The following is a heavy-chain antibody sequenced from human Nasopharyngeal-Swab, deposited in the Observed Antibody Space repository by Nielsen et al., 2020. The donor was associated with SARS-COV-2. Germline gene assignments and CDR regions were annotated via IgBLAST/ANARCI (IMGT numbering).Heavy chain of an antibody. CDR3: ARHRFGIAVADSDY. Sequence: WIRQPPGKGLEWVSSISSSSYIYYADSVKGRFTISRDNAKNSLYLQMNSLRAEDTAVYYCARHRFGIAVADSDYWGQGTLVTVSS. CDR2: ISSSSYI. V-gene: IGHV3-69-1*01. D-gene: IGHD6-19*01. J-gene: IGHJ4*02.